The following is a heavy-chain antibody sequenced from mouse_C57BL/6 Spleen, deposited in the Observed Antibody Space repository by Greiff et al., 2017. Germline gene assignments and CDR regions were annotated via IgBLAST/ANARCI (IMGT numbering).Heavy chain of an antibody. CDR2: IYPGDGDT. J-gene: IGHJ2*01. CDR3: ARRGYGSSYHYFDY. Sequence: QVQLKESGAELVKPGASVKISCKASGYAFSSYWMNWVKQRPGKGLEWIGQIYPGDGDTNYNGKFKGKATLTADKSSSTAYMQLSSLTSEDSAVYFCARRGYGSSYHYFDYWGQGTTLTVSS. V-gene: IGHV1-80*01. D-gene: IGHD1-1*01. CDR1: GYAFSSYW.